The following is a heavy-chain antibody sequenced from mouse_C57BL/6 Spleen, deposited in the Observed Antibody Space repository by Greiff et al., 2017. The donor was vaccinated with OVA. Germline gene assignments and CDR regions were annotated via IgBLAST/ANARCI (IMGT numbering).Heavy chain of an antibody. CDR2: INYDGSST. Sequence: EVQVVESEGGLVQPGSSMKLSCTASGFTFSDYYTAWVRQVPEKGLEWVANINYDGSSTYYLDSLKSRFIISRDNAKNMLYLQMSSLKSEDTATYYCARYSNDWYFDVWGTGTTVTVSS. CDR3: ARYSNDWYFDV. CDR1: GFTFSDYY. J-gene: IGHJ1*03. D-gene: IGHD2-5*01. V-gene: IGHV5-16*01.